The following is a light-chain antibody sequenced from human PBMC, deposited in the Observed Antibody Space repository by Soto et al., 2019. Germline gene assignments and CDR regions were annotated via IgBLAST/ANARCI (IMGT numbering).Light chain of an antibody. CDR3: QQANSFPLT. V-gene: IGKV1-12*01. CDR1: QDIRRW. Sequence: DIQMTQSPSSVSASAGDRVTITCRASQDIRRWLAWYQQKPGKAPNLLIYSASSLQSGVPSRFSGSGSGTDFPLTISSLQPEDFATYYGQQANSFPLTFGGGTKVEIK. J-gene: IGKJ4*01. CDR2: SAS.